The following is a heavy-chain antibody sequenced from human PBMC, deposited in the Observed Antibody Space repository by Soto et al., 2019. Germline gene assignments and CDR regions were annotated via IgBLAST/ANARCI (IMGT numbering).Heavy chain of an antibody. V-gene: IGHV1-58*01. D-gene: IGHD4-17*01. Sequence: ASVKVSCKASGFTFNSSAVQWVRQARGQRLEWIGWIVVGSGNTNYAQKFQERVTITRDMSTSTAYMELSSLRSEDTAVYYCAADPMTTVTTQFDYWGQGTLVTVSS. CDR3: AADPMTTVTTQFDY. CDR1: GFTFNSSA. J-gene: IGHJ4*02. CDR2: IVVGSGNT.